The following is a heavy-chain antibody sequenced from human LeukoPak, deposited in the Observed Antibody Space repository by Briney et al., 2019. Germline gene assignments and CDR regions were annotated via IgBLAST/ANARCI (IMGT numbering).Heavy chain of an antibody. J-gene: IGHJ4*02. V-gene: IGHV4-34*01. D-gene: IGHD6-13*01. CDR1: GGSFSGYY. CDR3: ARGDSSSWYGYYFDY. CDR2: INHSGST. Sequence: SETLSLTCAVYGGSFSGYYWSWIRQPPGKGLEWIGEINHSGSTNYNPSLKSRATISVDTSKNQFSLKLSSVTAADTAVYYCARGDSSSWYGYYFDYWGQGTLVTVSS.